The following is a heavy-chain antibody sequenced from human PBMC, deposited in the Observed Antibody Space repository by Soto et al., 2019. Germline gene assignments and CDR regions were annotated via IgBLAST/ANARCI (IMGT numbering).Heavy chain of an antibody. J-gene: IGHJ4*02. V-gene: IGHV4-31*03. CDR1: GGSITSSGYY. CDR2: TSNSGST. D-gene: IGHD2-2*01. CDR3: ARGGGSTKVDY. Sequence: QVHLQESGPGLVKPSQTLSLPCTVSGGSITSSGYYWSWIRQHPVEGLEWIGFTSNSGSTSYNPSLKRRVTISVDTSSNQFSLNLKSVTAADTAVDYCARGGGSTKVDYWGQGTLVTVAP.